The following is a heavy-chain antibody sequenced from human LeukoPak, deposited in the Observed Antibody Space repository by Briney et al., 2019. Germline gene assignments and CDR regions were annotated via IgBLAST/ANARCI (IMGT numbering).Heavy chain of an antibody. D-gene: IGHD2-2*01. CDR1: GGSVSSGSYY. Sequence: NPSETLSLTCTVSGGSVSSGSYYWSWIRQPPGKGLEWIGYIYYSGSTNYNPSLKSRVTISVDTSKNQFSLKLSSVTAADTAVYYCARGYCSSTSCYGRWYAFDIWGQGTMVTVSS. CDR2: IYYSGST. J-gene: IGHJ3*02. V-gene: IGHV4-61*01. CDR3: ARGYCSSTSCYGRWYAFDI.